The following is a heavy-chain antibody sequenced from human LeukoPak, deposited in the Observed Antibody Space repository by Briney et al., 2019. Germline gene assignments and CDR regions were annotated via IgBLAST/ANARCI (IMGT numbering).Heavy chain of an antibody. CDR3: KRDSQYYDPGGVYFRGEYYHHGMDA. Sequence: GGSLRLSCGASAFTVRTNCMTWVRQAPGKGLEWVSTIYSGGTTYYADSVQGRFTISRDNSRNTLHLQMNSLRAEDTAVYSCKRDSQYYDPGGVYFRGEYYHHGMDAWGQGTTVTASS. V-gene: IGHV3-66*02. CDR1: AFTVRTNC. D-gene: IGHD3-22*01. J-gene: IGHJ6*02. CDR2: IYSGGTT.